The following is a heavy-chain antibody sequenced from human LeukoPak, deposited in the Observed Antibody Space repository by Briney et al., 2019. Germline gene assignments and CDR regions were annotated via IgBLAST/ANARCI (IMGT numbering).Heavy chain of an antibody. CDR2: ISGNAGST. D-gene: IGHD4-11*01. J-gene: IGHJ4*02. CDR1: GFTLSSYA. V-gene: IGHV3-23*01. Sequence: GGSLRLSCAASGFTLSSYAMSWVRQAPGKGLEWVSLISGNAGSTYYVDSVKGRFTISRDITKNTLYLQMNSLRAEDTAVYYCARVADYSNSAHADYWGQGTLVTVSS. CDR3: ARVADYSNSAHADY.